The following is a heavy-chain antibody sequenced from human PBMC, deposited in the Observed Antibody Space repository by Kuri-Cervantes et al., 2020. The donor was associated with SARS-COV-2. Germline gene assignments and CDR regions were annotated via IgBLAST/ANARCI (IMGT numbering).Heavy chain of an antibody. D-gene: IGHD2-2*02. CDR1: GYTFTSYD. V-gene: IGHV1-18*01. CDR3: ARVRYQLLYLGWFDP. J-gene: IGHJ5*02. Sequence: APVKVSCKASGYTFTSYDINWVRQATGQGLEWMGWISAYNGNTNYAQKLQGRVTMTTDTSMSTAYMELRSLRSDDTAVYYCARVRYQLLYLGWFDPWGQGTLVTVSS. CDR2: ISAYNGNT.